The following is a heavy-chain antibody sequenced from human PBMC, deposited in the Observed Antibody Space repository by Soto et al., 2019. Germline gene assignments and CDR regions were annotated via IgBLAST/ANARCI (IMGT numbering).Heavy chain of an antibody. CDR2: INAGNGNT. D-gene: IGHD6-19*01. CDR3: ARERIAVAGTLVY. CDR1: GYTFTSYA. J-gene: IGHJ4*02. Sequence: QVQLVQSGAEVKKPGASVKVSCKASGYTFTSYAMHWVRQAPGQRLEWMGWINAGNGNTKYSQKFQGRVTITRDTSASTDYMELSSLRSEDTAVYYCARERIAVAGTLVYWGQGTLVTVSS. V-gene: IGHV1-3*01.